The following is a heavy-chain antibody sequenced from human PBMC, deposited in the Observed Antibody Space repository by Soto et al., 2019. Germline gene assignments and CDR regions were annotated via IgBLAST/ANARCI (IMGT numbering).Heavy chain of an antibody. Sequence: ASVKVSCKASGYTFTSYGISWVRQAPGQGLEWMGWISAYNGNTNYAQKLQGRVTMTTDTSTSTAYMELRSLRSDDTAVYYCARDREREGWYPYYYYYYGMDVWGQGTTVTVSS. J-gene: IGHJ6*02. CDR2: ISAYNGNT. CDR1: GYTFTSYG. D-gene: IGHD6-19*01. V-gene: IGHV1-18*01. CDR3: ARDREREGWYPYYYYYYGMDV.